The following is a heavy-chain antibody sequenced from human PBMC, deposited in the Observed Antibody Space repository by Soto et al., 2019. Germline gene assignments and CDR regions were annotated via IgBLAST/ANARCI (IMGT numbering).Heavy chain of an antibody. J-gene: IGHJ5*01. CDR1: GGTFSSYA. D-gene: IGHD4-17*01. CDR2: IIPIFGTA. CDR3: ARDHDCGGNSVMGWFDP. V-gene: IGHV1-69*01. Sequence: QVQLVQSGAEVKKPGSSVKVSCKASGGTFSSYAISWVRQAPGQGREWMGGIIPIFGTANYAQKFQGRVTITGDESTSTVYMELSCVRSEDTAVYYCARDHDCGGNSVMGWFDPWGQGNLVTVSS.